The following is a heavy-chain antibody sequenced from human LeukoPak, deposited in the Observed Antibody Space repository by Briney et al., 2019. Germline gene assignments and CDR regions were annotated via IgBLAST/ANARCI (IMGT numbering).Heavy chain of an antibody. V-gene: IGHV3-11*04. CDR2: ISSRGTSK. J-gene: IGHJ4*02. D-gene: IGHD5-12*01. CDR3: ASTRGSYSGNEDLDF. Sequence: GGSLRLSCAASGFTFNEYYMSWIRQAPGKGLEWVSYISSRGTSKYYADSVNGRFSISRDNAKNSLYLQMNSLRVEDTAVYYCASTRGSYSGNEDLDFWGQGALVTVSS. CDR1: GFTFNEYY.